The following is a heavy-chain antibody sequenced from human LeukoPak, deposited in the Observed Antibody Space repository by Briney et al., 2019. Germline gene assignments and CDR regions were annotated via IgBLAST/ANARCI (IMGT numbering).Heavy chain of an antibody. CDR2: IIPIFGTA. V-gene: IGHV1-69*05. D-gene: IGHD3-22*01. CDR1: GGTFSSYA. CDR3: ARVQYYDSSGYYRAEYFQH. Sequence: GASVKVSCKASGGTFSSYAISWVLQAPGQGLEWMGRIIPIFGTANYAQKFQGRVTITTDESTSTAYMELSSLRSEDTAVYYCARVQYYDSSGYYRAEYFQHWGQGTLVTVSS. J-gene: IGHJ1*01.